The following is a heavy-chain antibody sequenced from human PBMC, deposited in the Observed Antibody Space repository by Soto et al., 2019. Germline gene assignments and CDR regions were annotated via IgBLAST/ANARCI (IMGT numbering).Heavy chain of an antibody. J-gene: IGHJ4*02. CDR3: AREWGGGTAYYFDY. D-gene: IGHD2-15*01. CDR1: GYTFTGYY. CDR2: INPNSGGT. Sequence: ASVKVSCKASGYTFTGYYMHWVRQAPGQGLEWMGWINPNSGGTNYAQKFQGRVTMTRDTSISTAYMELGRLRSDDTAVYYCAREWGGGTAYYFDYWGQGTLVTVSS. V-gene: IGHV1-2*02.